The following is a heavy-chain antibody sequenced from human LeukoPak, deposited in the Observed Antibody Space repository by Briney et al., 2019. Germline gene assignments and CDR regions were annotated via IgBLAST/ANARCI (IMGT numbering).Heavy chain of an antibody. Sequence: ASVKLCCKASGYTFTGYFMHWMRQAPAQGLEWMGWINPNSGGTNYAQKFQGRVTLTRDTSISTTYMELTSLRSDDTAVYYCARRWGGSYQLDYWGQGTLVTVSS. D-gene: IGHD1-26*01. J-gene: IGHJ4*02. CDR3: ARRWGGSYQLDY. CDR1: GYTFTGYF. CDR2: INPNSGGT. V-gene: IGHV1-2*02.